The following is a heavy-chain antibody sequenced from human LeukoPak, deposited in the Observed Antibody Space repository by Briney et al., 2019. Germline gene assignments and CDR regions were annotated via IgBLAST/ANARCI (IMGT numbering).Heavy chain of an antibody. J-gene: IGHJ4*02. CDR3: ARADRDGYPC. Sequence: HGESLKISCKGSGYSFTSYWISWVRQMPGKGLEWMGRIDPSDSYTNYSPSFQGHVTISAGKSISTAYLQWSSLKASDTAMYYCARADRDGYPCWGQGTLVTVSS. CDR1: GYSFTSYW. CDR2: IDPSDSYT. D-gene: IGHD5-24*01. V-gene: IGHV5-10-1*01.